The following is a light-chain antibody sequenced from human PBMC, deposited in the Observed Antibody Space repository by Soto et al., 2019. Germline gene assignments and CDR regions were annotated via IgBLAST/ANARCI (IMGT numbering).Light chain of an antibody. CDR3: QQYNNWPRAT. V-gene: IGKV3-15*01. J-gene: IGKJ4*01. CDR2: RTS. CDR1: QSVTSN. Sequence: ESVLTQSPGTLSLSPGERAARSSRASQSVTSNLAWYQQKPGQAPRLLMFRTSSRATGFPARFSGSGSGTEFNLTISSLQSEDFGVYYCQQYNNWPRATFGGGTKV.